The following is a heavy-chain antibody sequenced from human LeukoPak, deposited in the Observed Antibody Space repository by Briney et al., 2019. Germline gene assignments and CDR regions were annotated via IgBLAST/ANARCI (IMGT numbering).Heavy chain of an antibody. CDR3: AKVGSVAAAGTYHVDY. V-gene: IGHV3-23*01. CDR2: ISGSGGST. Sequence: GGSLRLSCAASGFTFSSYAMSWVRQAPGKGLEWVSAISGSGGSTYYANSVKGRFTISRDNSKNTLYLQMNSLRAEDTAVYYCAKVGSVAAAGTYHVDYWGQGTLVTVSS. CDR1: GFTFSSYA. J-gene: IGHJ4*02. D-gene: IGHD6-13*01.